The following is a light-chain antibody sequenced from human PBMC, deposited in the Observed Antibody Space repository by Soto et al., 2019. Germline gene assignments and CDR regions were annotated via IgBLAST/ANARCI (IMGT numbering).Light chain of an antibody. CDR1: QTVRSNY. Sequence: EVVLTQSPGTLSLSPGERATLSCRASQTVRSNYLAWYQQKPGQAPRLLIYDASSRATGIPDRFSGGGSGTDFTLTISRLEPEDFAVYYCQQFSSYPLTFGGGSKVAIK. J-gene: IGKJ4*01. V-gene: IGKV3-20*01. CDR3: QQFSSYPLT. CDR2: DAS.